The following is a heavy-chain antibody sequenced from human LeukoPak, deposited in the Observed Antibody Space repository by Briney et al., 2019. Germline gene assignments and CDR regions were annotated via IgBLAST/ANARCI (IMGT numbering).Heavy chain of an antibody. V-gene: IGHV3-30*02. CDR1: GFTLSSYG. D-gene: IGHD1-26*01. CDR2: LRYDGSTA. J-gene: IGHJ4*02. Sequence: GGSLRLSCAASGFTLSSYGMNWVRQAPGKGLDWVAFLRYDGSTAFYEDSVKGRFTIPRDSSKNTLYLQMNSLTPADTAIYYCAKDPYGGTYPSYFDYWGQGTLVTVSS. CDR3: AKDPYGGTYPSYFDY.